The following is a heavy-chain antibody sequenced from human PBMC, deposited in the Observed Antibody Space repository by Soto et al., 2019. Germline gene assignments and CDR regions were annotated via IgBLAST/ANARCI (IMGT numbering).Heavy chain of an antibody. J-gene: IGHJ6*02. CDR3: ARFYYDSSGYLPSPYYYYYGMDV. V-gene: IGHV3-33*03. CDR2: IWYDGSEK. Sequence: LRLSCAASGFTFSSYGMHWVRQAPGKGLEWVAVIWYDGSEKYYVDSVKGRFTISRDNAKNSLYLQMNSLRAEDTAVYYCARFYYDSSGYLPSPYYYYYGMDVWGQGTTVTVSS. CDR1: GFTFSSYG. D-gene: IGHD3-22*01.